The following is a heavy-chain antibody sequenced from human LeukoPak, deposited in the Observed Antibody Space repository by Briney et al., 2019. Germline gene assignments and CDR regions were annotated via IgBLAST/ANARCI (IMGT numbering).Heavy chain of an antibody. D-gene: IGHD3-10*01. V-gene: IGHV4-34*01. Sequence: PSETLSLTCAVYGGSFSGYYWSWIRQPPGKGLEWIGEINHSGSTNYNPSLKSRVTISVDTSKNQFSLKLSSVTAADTAVYYCARVGADGSGFLFDYWGQGTLVAVSS. CDR3: ARVGADGSGFLFDY. J-gene: IGHJ4*02. CDR2: INHSGST. CDR1: GGSFSGYY.